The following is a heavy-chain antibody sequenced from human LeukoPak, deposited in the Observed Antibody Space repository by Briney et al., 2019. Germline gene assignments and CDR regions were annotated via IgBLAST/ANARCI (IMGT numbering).Heavy chain of an antibody. V-gene: IGHV3-30*04. J-gene: IGHJ4*02. D-gene: IGHD2-15*01. CDR2: MSYDGSNK. CDR1: GFTFSSYA. Sequence: GGSLRLSCAASGFTFSSYAMHWVRQAPGKGLEWVAVMSYDGSNKYYADSVKGRFTISRDNSKNTLYLQMNSLRAEDTAVYYCARAGYCSGGSCYLSYFDYWGQGTLVTVSS. CDR3: ARAGYCSGGSCYLSYFDY.